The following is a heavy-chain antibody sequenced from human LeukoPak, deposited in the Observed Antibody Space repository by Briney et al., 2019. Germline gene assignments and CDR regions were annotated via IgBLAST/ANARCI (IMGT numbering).Heavy chain of an antibody. D-gene: IGHD6-13*01. J-gene: IGHJ3*02. CDR1: GFTFRSFG. CDR3: ARHGIAALTDAFDI. CDR2: MWFDGTKT. Sequence: GGSLRLSCEASGFTFRSFGFHWVRQAPGKGLEWVALMWFDGTKTYYADSVKGRFSVSRDNSKNTVYLQMNSLRVEDTAVYYCARHGIAALTDAFDIWGQGTTVSVSS. V-gene: IGHV3-33*01.